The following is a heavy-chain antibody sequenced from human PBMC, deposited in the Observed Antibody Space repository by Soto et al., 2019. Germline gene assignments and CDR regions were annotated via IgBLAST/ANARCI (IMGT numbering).Heavy chain of an antibody. V-gene: IGHV3-33*01. Sequence: GSLRLSCAPSGFTFSNYGMHWVRQTPGKGLEWVAVIWSDGSRTVYEDSVKGRFTISRDNSENTLFLQMNSLRAEDTGVYYCARDDDFQANAFDYWGQGTLVTVSS. D-gene: IGHD2-21*02. CDR1: GFTFSNYG. CDR3: ARDDDFQANAFDY. J-gene: IGHJ4*02. CDR2: IWSDGSRT.